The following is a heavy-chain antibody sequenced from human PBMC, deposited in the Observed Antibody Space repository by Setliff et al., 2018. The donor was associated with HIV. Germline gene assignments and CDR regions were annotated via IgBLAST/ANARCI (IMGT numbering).Heavy chain of an antibody. Sequence: PSETLSLTCSVSGGCIDRSNYYWGWIRQSPGKGLEWIGNIHYSGSTYYNPSLKSRVTISVDTCRNQFYRDLRSVTAADTAVYYCARPQLGRGGGSHFDIWGQGNLVTVSS. D-gene: IGHD1-1*01. V-gene: IGHV4-39*01. CDR1: GGCIDRSNYY. J-gene: IGHJ4*02. CDR3: ARPQLGRGGGSHFDI. CDR2: IHYSGST.